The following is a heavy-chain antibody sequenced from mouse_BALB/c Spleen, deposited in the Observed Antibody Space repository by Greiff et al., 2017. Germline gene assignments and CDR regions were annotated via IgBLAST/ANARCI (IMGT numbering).Heavy chain of an antibody. CDR2: IDPETGGT. CDR1: GYTFTDYE. J-gene: IGHJ1*01. CDR3: ARERYDGYYDWYFDV. Sequence: LQESGAELVRPGASVTLSCKASGYTFTDYEMHWVKQTPVHGLEWIGAIDPETGGTGYNQKFKSKATLTVDNSSSTAYMELRSLTSEDSAVYYCARERYDGYYDWYFDVWGAGTTVTVSS. D-gene: IGHD2-3*01. V-gene: IGHV1-15*01.